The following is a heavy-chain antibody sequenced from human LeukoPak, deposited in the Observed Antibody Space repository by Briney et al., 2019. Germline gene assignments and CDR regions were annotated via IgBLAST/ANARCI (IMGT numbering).Heavy chain of an antibody. J-gene: IGHJ3*02. Sequence: SETLSLTCAVYGGSFSGYYWSRIRQPPGKGLEWIGEINHSGSTTYNPSLKSRVTISVDTSKNQFSLKLSSVTAADTAVYYCARTTVTTSGAFDIWGQGTMVTVSS. D-gene: IGHD4-17*01. CDR3: ARTTVTTSGAFDI. CDR2: INHSGST. V-gene: IGHV4-34*01. CDR1: GGSFSGYY.